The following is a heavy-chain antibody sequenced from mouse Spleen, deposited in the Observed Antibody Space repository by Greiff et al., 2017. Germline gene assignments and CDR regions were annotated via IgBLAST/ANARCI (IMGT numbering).Heavy chain of an antibody. CDR3: AKHGYYYGSSAYYFDY. CDR1: GFSLTDYG. CDR2: IWGGGST. Sequence: VQLQESGPGLVAPSQSLSITCTVSGFSLTDYGVSWIRQPPGKGLEWLGVIWGGGSTNYNSAPNSRLSTSKDNSKSQVFLKMNRLQTDDTAMYYCAKHGYYYGSSAYYFDYWGQGTTLTVPS. V-gene: IGHV2-6-5*01. J-gene: IGHJ2*01. D-gene: IGHD1-1*01.